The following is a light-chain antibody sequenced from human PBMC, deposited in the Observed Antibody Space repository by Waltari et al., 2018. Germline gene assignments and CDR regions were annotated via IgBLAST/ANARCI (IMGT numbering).Light chain of an antibody. J-gene: IGKJ4*01. Sequence: EIVLTQSPATLSLSHGERATLSCRASEFVTRYLAWYQQKPGQAPRLLIYDASTRATGIPARFTGSGSGTDFTLTISSLEPEDSAVYYCQQRNNWPLTFGGGTKVEIK. CDR1: EFVTRY. V-gene: IGKV3-11*01. CDR3: QQRNNWPLT. CDR2: DAS.